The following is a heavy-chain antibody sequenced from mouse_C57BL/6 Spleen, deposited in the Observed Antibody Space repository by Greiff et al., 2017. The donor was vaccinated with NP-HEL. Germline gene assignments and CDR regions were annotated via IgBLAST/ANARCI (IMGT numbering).Heavy chain of an antibody. V-gene: IGHV1-74*01. CDR2: IHPSDSDT. CDR3: AIVGAQAPFDY. J-gene: IGHJ2*01. Sequence: QVQLQQSGAELVKPGASVKVSCKASGYTFTSYWMHWVKQRPGQGLEWIGRIHPSDSDTNYNQKFKGKATLTVDKSSSTAYMQLCSLTSEDSAVYYCAIVGAQAPFDYWGQGTTLTVSS. CDR1: GYTFTSYW. D-gene: IGHD3-2*02.